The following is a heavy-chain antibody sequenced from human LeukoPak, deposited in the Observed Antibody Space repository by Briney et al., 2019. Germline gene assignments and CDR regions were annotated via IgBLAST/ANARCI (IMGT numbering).Heavy chain of an antibody. D-gene: IGHD3-16*02. CDR1: GGSFSGYY. J-gene: IGHJ4*02. V-gene: IGHV4-34*01. CDR2: IYYSGST. Sequence: SETLSLTCAVYGGSFSGYYWSWIRQPPGKGLEWIGSIYYSGSTYYNPSLKSRVTISVDTSKNQFSLKLSSVTAADTAVYYCASSYDYVWGSYRTIDYWGQGTLVTVSS. CDR3: ASSYDYVWGSYRTIDY.